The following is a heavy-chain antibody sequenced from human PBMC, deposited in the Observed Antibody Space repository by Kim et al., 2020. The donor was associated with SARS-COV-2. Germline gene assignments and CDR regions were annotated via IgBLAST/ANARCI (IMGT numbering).Heavy chain of an antibody. Sequence: GGSLRLSCAASGFTFSSYGMHWVRQAPGKGLEWVAVISYDGSNKYYADSVKGRFTISRDNSKNTLYLQMNSLRAEDTAVYYCAKDDRDGYNFDYWGQGTLVTVSS. CDR1: GFTFSSYG. CDR3: AKDDRDGYNFDY. CDR2: ISYDGSNK. J-gene: IGHJ4*02. V-gene: IGHV3-30*18. D-gene: IGHD5-12*01.